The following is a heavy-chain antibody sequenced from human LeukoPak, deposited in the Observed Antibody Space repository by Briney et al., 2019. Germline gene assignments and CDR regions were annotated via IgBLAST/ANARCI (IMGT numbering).Heavy chain of an antibody. Sequence: KPSEALSLTCTVSAGSISSYYWGWIRQPPGKGLEWIAYMYYSGSGNYNPSLKSRVTMSIDTSKSQFSLKLSSVTAADTAVYYCARGTVTTSMKAFDIWGQGTMVTVSS. CDR1: AGSISSYY. CDR3: ARGTVTTSMKAFDI. V-gene: IGHV4-59*08. D-gene: IGHD4-17*01. J-gene: IGHJ3*02. CDR2: MYYSGSG.